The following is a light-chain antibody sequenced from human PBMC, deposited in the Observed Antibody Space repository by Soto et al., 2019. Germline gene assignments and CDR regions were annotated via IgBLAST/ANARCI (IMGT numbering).Light chain of an antibody. CDR2: DAS. J-gene: IGKJ3*01. V-gene: IGKV3-11*01. CDR3: QQRSN. Sequence: EIVLTQSTATLSLSPGERATISRRASQSVSSYLAWYQQKPGQAPRLLIYDASNRATSIPARFSGSGSGTDFTLTISSLEPEDFAVYYCQQRSNFGPGTKVDIK. CDR1: QSVSSY.